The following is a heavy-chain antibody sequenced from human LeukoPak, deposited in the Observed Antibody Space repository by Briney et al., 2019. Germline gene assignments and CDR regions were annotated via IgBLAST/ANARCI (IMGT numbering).Heavy chain of an antibody. CDR2: IIPVFGTA. CDR3: ARVASDWNYDPDAFDI. Sequence: ASVKVSCKASGGTFSSYAISWVRQDPGQGLEWMGRIIPVFGTANYAQKFQGRVTITTDESTSTAYMELSSLRSEDTAVYYCARVASDWNYDPDAFDIWGQGTMVTVSS. J-gene: IGHJ3*02. V-gene: IGHV1-69*05. D-gene: IGHD1-7*01. CDR1: GGTFSSYA.